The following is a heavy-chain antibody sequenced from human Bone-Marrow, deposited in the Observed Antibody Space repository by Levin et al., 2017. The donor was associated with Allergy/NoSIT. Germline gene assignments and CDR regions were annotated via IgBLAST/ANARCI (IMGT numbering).Heavy chain of an antibody. CDR3: ARVPALRFLDWFLDY. D-gene: IGHD3-9*01. CDR2: FYFSGST. Sequence: PSETLSLTCTVSGDSIISATYYWGWVRQPPGKGLEWIGSFYFSGSTYLSPFLKSRVTMSVDTSRSHFSLNLSSVTAADTAVYYCARVPALRFLDWFLDYWGRGVLVTVSS. J-gene: IGHJ4*02. CDR1: GDSIISATYY. V-gene: IGHV4-39*02.